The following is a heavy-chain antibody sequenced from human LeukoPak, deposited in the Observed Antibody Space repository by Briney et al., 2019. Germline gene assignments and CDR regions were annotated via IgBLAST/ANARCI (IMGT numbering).Heavy chain of an antibody. D-gene: IGHD6-19*01. CDR1: GYTFTGYY. Sequence: GASVKVTCKASGYTFTGYYMHWVRQAPGQGLEWMGWINPNSGGTNYAQKFQGRVTMTRDTSISTAYMELSRLRSDDTAVYYCARDYVRRPKPGYSSGWYFDYWGQGTLVTVSS. V-gene: IGHV1-2*02. CDR3: ARDYVRRPKPGYSSGWYFDY. J-gene: IGHJ4*02. CDR2: INPNSGGT.